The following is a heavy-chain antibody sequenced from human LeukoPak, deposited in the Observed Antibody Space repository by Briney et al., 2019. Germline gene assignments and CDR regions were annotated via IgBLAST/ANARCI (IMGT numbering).Heavy chain of an antibody. CDR2: INHSGST. Sequence: SETLPLTCAVYGGSFSGYYWSWIRQPPGKGLEWIGEINHSGSTNYNPSLKSRVTISVDTSKNQFSLKLSSVTAADTAVYYCARGAIAAAGTLGFDYWGQGTLVTVSS. D-gene: IGHD6-13*01. CDR3: ARGAIAAAGTLGFDY. V-gene: IGHV4-34*01. J-gene: IGHJ4*02. CDR1: GGSFSGYY.